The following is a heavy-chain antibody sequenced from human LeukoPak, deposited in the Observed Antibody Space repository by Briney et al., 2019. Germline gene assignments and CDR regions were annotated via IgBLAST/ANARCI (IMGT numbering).Heavy chain of an antibody. D-gene: IGHD2-8*01. Sequence: GGSLRLSCTASGFTFSSYWMHWVRQAPGKGLVWVSHIKTDGSTVSYADSVKGRFTISRDNAKNTQYLQMNSLRAEDTAVYFCARAGFYNGLDYWGQGTLVTASS. CDR2: IKTDGSTV. CDR1: GFTFSSYW. V-gene: IGHV3-74*01. J-gene: IGHJ4*02. CDR3: ARAGFYNGLDY.